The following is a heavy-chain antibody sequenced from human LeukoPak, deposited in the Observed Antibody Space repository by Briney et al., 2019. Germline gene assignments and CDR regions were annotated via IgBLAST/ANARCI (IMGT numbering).Heavy chain of an antibody. CDR2: ISWNSGSI. V-gene: IGHV3-9*01. J-gene: IGHJ4*02. D-gene: IGHD3-10*01. CDR1: GFTFDDYA. CDR3: AKDRKVRGAYSSFDY. Sequence: GGSLRLSCAASGFTFDDYAMHWVRQAPGKGLEWVSGISWNSGSIGYADSVKGRFTISRDNAKNSLYLQMNSLRAEDTALYYCAKDRKVRGAYSSFDYWGQGTLVTVSS.